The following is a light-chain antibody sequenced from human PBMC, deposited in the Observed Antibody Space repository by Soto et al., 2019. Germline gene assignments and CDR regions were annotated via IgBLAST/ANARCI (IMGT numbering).Light chain of an antibody. J-gene: IGKJ1*01. CDR1: QSVSSW. CDR2: KPS. Sequence: DVQLTQSPSTLSASVGDRVTITCRASQSVSSWLAWYQAKPGKAPNLLIYKPSNLESVPPSRSSGSGSGTDFTLTISSLQPDDFATYYCQQYRSYSWTFGQGTKGEI. CDR3: QQYRSYSWT. V-gene: IGKV1-5*03.